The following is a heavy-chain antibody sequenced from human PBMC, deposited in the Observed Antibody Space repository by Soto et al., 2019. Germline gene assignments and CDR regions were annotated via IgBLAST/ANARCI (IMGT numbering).Heavy chain of an antibody. CDR1: GFSVTTSAAG. CDR3: AQMSYSGTYYFAS. D-gene: IGHD1-26*01. J-gene: IGHJ4*02. Sequence: SGSTLVNPTQTLTVTCSFSGFSVTTSAAGGGWIRQTPGKALEWLAVIYGHGNEQYSPSLNNRLTITKDTSKNQVVLTMTNMDPLDTATYYCAQMSYSGTYYFASRGQGNQV. V-gene: IGHV2-5*01. CDR2: IYGHGNE.